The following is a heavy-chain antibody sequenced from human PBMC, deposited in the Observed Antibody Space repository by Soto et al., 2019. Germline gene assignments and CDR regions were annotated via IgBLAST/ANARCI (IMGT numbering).Heavy chain of an antibody. CDR1: GGSFSGYY. Sequence: PSETLSLTCAVYGGSFSGYYWSWIRQPPGKGLEWIGEINHSGSTNYNPSLKSRVTISVDTSKNQFSLKLSSVTAADTAVYYCARGGRGYSYAWGQGTLVTVS. J-gene: IGHJ5*02. CDR3: ARGGRGYSYA. V-gene: IGHV4-34*01. D-gene: IGHD5-18*01. CDR2: INHSGST.